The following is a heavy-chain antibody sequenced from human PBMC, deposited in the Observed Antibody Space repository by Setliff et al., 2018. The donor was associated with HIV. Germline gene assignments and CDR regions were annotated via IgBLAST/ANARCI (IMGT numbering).Heavy chain of an antibody. CDR1: GFTFWSHS. J-gene: IGHJ6*02. V-gene: IGHV3-48*01. Sequence: GGSLRLSCAASGFTFWSHSMLWVRQAPGKGLQWVAYISRGGDSIFYEDSVKGRFTISRDNARNSLYLQMNSLTVEDTGVYYCARKLRPGHGVDVWGQGTTVTVSS. CDR3: ARKLRPGHGVDV. CDR2: ISRGGDSI. D-gene: IGHD3-10*01.